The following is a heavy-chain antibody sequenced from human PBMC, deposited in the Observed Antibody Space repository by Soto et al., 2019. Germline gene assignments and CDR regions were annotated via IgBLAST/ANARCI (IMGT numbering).Heavy chain of an antibody. CDR2: TYSRSRWQT. CDR1: GDSVSSNDAT. D-gene: IGHD3-16*01. J-gene: IGHJ5*01. Sequence: QVQLQQSGPGLVKPSQTLSLTCAISGDSVSSNDATWDWIRQSPSRGLEWLGRTYSRSRWQTDYAIPVETRXXXNXNASNHQVSLQLNSVCPADTAVYDCAGLIGNSWLDSWGQGTLVTVSS. V-gene: IGHV6-1*01. CDR3: AGLIGNSWLDS.